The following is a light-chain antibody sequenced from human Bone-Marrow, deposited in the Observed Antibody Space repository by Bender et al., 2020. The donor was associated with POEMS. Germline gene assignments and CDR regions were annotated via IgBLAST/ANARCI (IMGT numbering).Light chain of an antibody. Sequence: QLVLTQSPSASASLGASVKLTCTLSSGHSSYAIAWHQQQPEKGPRYLMKLNSDGSHSKGDGIPDRFSGSSSGAERYLTISSLQSEDEGDYHCQTWGTGIHVVFGGGTKLTVL. CDR3: QTWGTGIHVV. J-gene: IGLJ2*01. CDR2: LNSDGSH. CDR1: SGHSSYA. V-gene: IGLV4-69*01.